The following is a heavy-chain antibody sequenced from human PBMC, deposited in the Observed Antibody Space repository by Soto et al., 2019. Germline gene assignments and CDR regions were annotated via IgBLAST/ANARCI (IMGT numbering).Heavy chain of an antibody. CDR2: INPSSGET. J-gene: IGHJ4*02. CDR3: AGNAELYYYDSSGYSS. D-gene: IGHD3-22*01. V-gene: IGHV1-2*02. CDR1: GYTFIDYF. Sequence: ASVKVSCKASGYTFIDYFIQWVRQAPGQGLEWMGWINPSSGETTYAQKFQGRVTMTRDTSISTAYMDLITLRSDDTAVYYCAGNAELYYYDSSGYSSWGQGTLVTVSS.